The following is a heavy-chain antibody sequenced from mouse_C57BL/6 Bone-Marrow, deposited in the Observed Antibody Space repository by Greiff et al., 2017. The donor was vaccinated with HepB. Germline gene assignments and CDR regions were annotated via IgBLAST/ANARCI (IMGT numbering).Heavy chain of an antibody. CDR3: ARPRDRYYPYFDV. D-gene: IGHD2-3*01. V-gene: IGHV5-6*02. CDR2: ISSGGSYT. J-gene: IGHJ1*03. CDR1: GFTFSSYG. Sequence: EVMLVESGGDLVKPGGSLKLSCAASGFTFSSYGMSWVRQTPDKRLEWVATISSGGSYTYYPDSVKGRFTISRDNAKNTLYLQMSSLKSEDTAMYYCARPRDRYYPYFDVWGTGTTVTVSS.